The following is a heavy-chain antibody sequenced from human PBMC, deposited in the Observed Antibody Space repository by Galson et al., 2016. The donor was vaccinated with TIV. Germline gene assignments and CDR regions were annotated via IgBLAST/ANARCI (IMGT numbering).Heavy chain of an antibody. D-gene: IGHD6-13*01. CDR2: VSYDRSDK. J-gene: IGHJ4*02. CDR1: GFAFGSYG. Sequence: LRLSCAASGFAFGSYGMHWVRHGPGKGLEWLAFVSYDRSDKNYADSVKGRFTISRDNFKNTLYLQMSSLRAEDTAVYYCARGFSSYYFDYWGQGTLVTVSS. CDR3: ARGFSSYYFDY. V-gene: IGHV3-30*03.